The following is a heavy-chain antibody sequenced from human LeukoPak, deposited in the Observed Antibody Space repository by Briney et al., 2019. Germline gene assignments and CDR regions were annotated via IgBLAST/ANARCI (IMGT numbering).Heavy chain of an antibody. Sequence: GGSLRLSCAASGFTFSSYTVNWVRQAPGKGLEWVSYISSSSSTIYYADSVKGRFTISRDNAKNSLYLQMNSLRAEDTAVYYCARFEYDFWSGYFGYWGQGTLVTVSS. CDR3: ARFEYDFWSGYFGY. V-gene: IGHV3-48*04. J-gene: IGHJ4*02. D-gene: IGHD3-3*01. CDR2: ISSSSSTI. CDR1: GFTFSSYT.